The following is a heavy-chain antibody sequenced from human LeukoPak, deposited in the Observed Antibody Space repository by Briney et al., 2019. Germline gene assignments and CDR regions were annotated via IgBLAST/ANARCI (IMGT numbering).Heavy chain of an antibody. CDR1: GFTFSSYC. CDR2: ISSSSSYI. V-gene: IGHV3-21*01. CDR3: ARGQTGTTWGGFDF. D-gene: IGHD1-1*01. Sequence: GGSLRLSCAASGFTFSSYCMNWVRQAPGKGLEWVSSISSSSSYIYYADSVKGRFTISRDNAKNSLYLQMNSLRAEDTAVYYCARGQTGTTWGGFDFWGQGTLVTVSS. J-gene: IGHJ4*02.